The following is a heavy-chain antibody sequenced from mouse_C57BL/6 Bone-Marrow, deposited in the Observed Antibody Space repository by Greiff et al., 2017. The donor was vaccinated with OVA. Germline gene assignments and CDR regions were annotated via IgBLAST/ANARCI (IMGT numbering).Heavy chain of an antibody. V-gene: IGHV14-4*01. J-gene: IGHJ1*03. D-gene: IGHD2-3*01. CDR2: IDPENGDT. CDR3: LMTDV. Sequence: VQLQQSGAELVRPGASVKLSCTASGFNIKDDYMHWVKQRPEQGLEWIGWIDPENGDTESPSKFQGKVTITADTSSNTASLQLSSLTSEDNAVYYYLMTDVWGTGTTVTVSA. CDR1: GFNIKDDY.